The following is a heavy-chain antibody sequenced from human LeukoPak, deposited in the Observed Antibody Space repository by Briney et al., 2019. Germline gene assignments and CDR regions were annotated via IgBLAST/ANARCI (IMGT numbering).Heavy chain of an antibody. D-gene: IGHD3-3*01. CDR3: AAVFDYDFWSGYRGGYFDY. Sequence: SVKVSCKASGGTLSSYAISWVRQAPGQGLEWMGGIIPIFGTANYAQKFQGRVTITADESTSTAYMELSSLRSEDTAVYYCAAVFDYDFWSGYRGGYFDYWGQGTLVTVSS. V-gene: IGHV1-69*13. CDR1: GGTLSSYA. J-gene: IGHJ4*02. CDR2: IIPIFGTA.